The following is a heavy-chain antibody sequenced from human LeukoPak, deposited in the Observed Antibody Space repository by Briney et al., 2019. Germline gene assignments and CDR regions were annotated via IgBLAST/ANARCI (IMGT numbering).Heavy chain of an antibody. Sequence: GGSLRLSCAASGFTFSSYEMNWVRQAPGKGLEWVSYISSSGSTIYYADSVKGRFTISRDNAKNSLYLQMNSLRDEDTAAYYCARQGIVGLDYWGQGTLVTVSS. CDR3: ARQGIVGLDY. J-gene: IGHJ4*02. CDR1: GFTFSSYE. D-gene: IGHD3-22*01. CDR2: ISSSGSTI. V-gene: IGHV3-48*03.